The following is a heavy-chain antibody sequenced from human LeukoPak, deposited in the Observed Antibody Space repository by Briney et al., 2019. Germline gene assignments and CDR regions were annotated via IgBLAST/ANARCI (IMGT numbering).Heavy chain of an antibody. V-gene: IGHV3-7*01. J-gene: IGHJ3*02. CDR3: SSGYYYDSSGLVEPENDAFDI. CDR2: IKQDGSEK. Sequence: PGGSLRLSCAGYGFSFSDSWMTWVRQAPGKGLEWVANIKQDGSEKYYVDSVKGRFTISRDNAKNSLHLQMNSLRAEDTAVYYCSSGYYYDSSGLVEPENDAFDIWGQGTMVTVSS. D-gene: IGHD3-22*01. CDR1: GFSFSDSW.